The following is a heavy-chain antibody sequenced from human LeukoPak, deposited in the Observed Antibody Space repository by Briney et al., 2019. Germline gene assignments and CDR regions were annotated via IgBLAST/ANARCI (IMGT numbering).Heavy chain of an antibody. Sequence: GRSLRLSCAASGFTFDDYAMHWVRQAPGKGLEWVSGINWNGGSTGYADSVKGRFTISRDNAKNSLYLQMNSLRAEDTALYYCAKLWSEYYYYMDVWGKGTTVTVSS. J-gene: IGHJ6*03. V-gene: IGHV3-20*04. D-gene: IGHD3-10*01. CDR1: GFTFDDYA. CDR2: INWNGGST. CDR3: AKLWSEYYYYMDV.